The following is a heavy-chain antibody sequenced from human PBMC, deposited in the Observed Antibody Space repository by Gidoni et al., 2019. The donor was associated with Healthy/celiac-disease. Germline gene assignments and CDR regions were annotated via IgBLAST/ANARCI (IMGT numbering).Heavy chain of an antibody. CDR1: GFSLRTSGVG. CDR2: IYWNDDK. J-gene: IGHJ6*02. CDR3: AHSSTYDYVWGSYPHYGMDV. Sequence: QITLKESGPTLVKPTQTLPLTCTFSGFSLRTSGVGVGWIRQPPGKALEWLALIYWNDDKRYSPSLKSRLTITKDTSKNQVVLTMTNMDPVDTATYYCAHSSTYDYVWGSYPHYGMDVWGQGTTVTVSS. D-gene: IGHD3-16*02. V-gene: IGHV2-5*01.